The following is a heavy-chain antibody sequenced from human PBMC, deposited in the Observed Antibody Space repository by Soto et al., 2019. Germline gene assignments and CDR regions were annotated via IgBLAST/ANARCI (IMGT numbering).Heavy chain of an antibody. CDR1: GFSLTTTRMC. CDR2: IDWDDDK. Sequence: SGPTLVNPTQTLTLTCTFSGFSLTTTRMCVNWIRQPPGKALEWLARIDWDDDKYYSKSLKTRLTISKDTSKNQVVLTMTNMDPVDTATYFCARSKPSYDFLGFDPWGQGTLVTVSS. V-gene: IGHV2-70*11. J-gene: IGHJ5*02. CDR3: ARSKPSYDFLGFDP. D-gene: IGHD3-16*01.